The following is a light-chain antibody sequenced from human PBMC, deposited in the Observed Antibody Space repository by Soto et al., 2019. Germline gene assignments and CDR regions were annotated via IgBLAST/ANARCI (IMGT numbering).Light chain of an antibody. CDR3: QQYDNLPLT. CDR1: QSVGSN. V-gene: IGKV3-15*01. CDR2: GAS. J-gene: IGKJ3*01. Sequence: ERVMTQSPATLSVSPGEGATLSCRASQSVGSNLAWYQQKPGQAPRLLIFGASSRATGVPARFSGSGSGTEFTLTINSLQSEDFAVYFCQQYDNLPLTFGPGTKVDIK.